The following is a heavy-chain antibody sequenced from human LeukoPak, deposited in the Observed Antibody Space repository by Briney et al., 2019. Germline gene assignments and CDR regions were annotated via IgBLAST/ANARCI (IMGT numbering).Heavy chain of an antibody. CDR1: GYTFTSYG. J-gene: IGHJ4*02. CDR2: ISAYNGNT. D-gene: IGHD6-13*01. CDR3: ARDEYSSSWYYFDY. V-gene: IGHV1-18*01. Sequence: ASVKVSCKASGYTFTSYGISWVRQAPGQGLEWMGWISAYNGNTNYAQKLQGRDTMTTDTSTSTAYMELRSLRSDDTAVYYCARDEYSSSWYYFDYWGQGTLVTVSS.